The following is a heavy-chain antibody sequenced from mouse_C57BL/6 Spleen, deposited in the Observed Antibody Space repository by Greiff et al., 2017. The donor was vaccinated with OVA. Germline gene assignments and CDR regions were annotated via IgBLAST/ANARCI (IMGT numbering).Heavy chain of an antibody. D-gene: IGHD2-4*01. J-gene: IGHJ3*01. CDR3: ARSYYDYRFAY. CDR2: IDPSDSET. CDR1: GYTFTSYW. Sequence: QVQLQQPGAELVRPGSSVKLSCKASGYTFTSYWMHWVKQRPIQGLEWIGNIDPSDSETYYNQKVKDKATLTVDKSSSTNYMQLSSLTSEDSTVYYCARSYYDYRFAYWGQGTLVTVSA. V-gene: IGHV1-52*01.